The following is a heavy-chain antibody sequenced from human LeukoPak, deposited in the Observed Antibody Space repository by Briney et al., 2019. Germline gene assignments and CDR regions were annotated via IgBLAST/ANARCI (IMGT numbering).Heavy chain of an antibody. CDR3: AKDRLTLSAFDI. Sequence: GXSLRLSCAASGFIFSSYGMSWVRQAPGKGLEWVSGISGSGGVTYYADSVKGRFTISRDNSKKMVYLQMNSLRAEDTAVYYCAKDRLTLSAFDIWGQGTMVTVSS. D-gene: IGHD3-16*01. CDR2: ISGSGGVT. J-gene: IGHJ3*02. CDR1: GFIFSSYG. V-gene: IGHV3-23*01.